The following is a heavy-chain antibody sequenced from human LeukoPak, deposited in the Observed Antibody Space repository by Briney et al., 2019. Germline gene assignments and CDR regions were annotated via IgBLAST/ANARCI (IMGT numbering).Heavy chain of an antibody. CDR1: GGSISSYY. D-gene: IGHD5-18*01. V-gene: IGHV4-59*01. J-gene: IGHJ5*02. CDR3: ARGSRGYSYGYPFSGWFDP. CDR2: IYYSGST. Sequence: SETPSLTCTVSGGSISSYYWSWIRQPPGKGLEWIGYIYYSGSTNYNPSLKSRVTISVDTSKNQFSLKLSSVTAADTAVYYCARGSRGYSYGYPFSGWFDPWGQGTLVTVSS.